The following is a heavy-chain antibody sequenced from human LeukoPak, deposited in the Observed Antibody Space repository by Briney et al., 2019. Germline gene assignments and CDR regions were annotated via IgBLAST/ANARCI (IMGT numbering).Heavy chain of an antibody. Sequence: PSETLSLTCTVSGYSISSGYYWGWIRQPPGKGLEWIGSIYHSGSTYYNPSLKSRVTISVDTSKNQFSLKLSSVTAADTAVYYCARVAGYCSGGSCYSDYFDYWGQGTLVTVSS. CDR1: GYSISSGYY. CDR3: ARVAGYCSGGSCYSDYFDY. V-gene: IGHV4-38-2*02. J-gene: IGHJ4*02. D-gene: IGHD2-15*01. CDR2: IYHSGST.